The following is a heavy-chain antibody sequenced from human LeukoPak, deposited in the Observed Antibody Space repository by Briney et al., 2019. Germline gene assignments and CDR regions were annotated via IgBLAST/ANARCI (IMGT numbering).Heavy chain of an antibody. J-gene: IGHJ3*02. Sequence: SQTLSLTCTVSGGSISRGDVSWIWSRQAAGRGGEWIVYIYESGSTYYNPSLKSRVTISIDTSKNPFSLKLRSVTAADTAVYYCARGGNYYDRSGHYMPDAFNIWGRGTMVSVSS. CDR1: GGSISRGDVS. CDR3: ARGGNYYDRSGHYMPDAFNI. V-gene: IGHV4-30-4*08. CDR2: IYESGST. D-gene: IGHD3-22*01.